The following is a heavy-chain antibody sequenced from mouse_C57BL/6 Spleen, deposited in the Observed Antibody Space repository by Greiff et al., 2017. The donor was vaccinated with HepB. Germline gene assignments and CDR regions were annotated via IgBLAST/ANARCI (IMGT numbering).Heavy chain of an antibody. D-gene: IGHD2-1*01. J-gene: IGHJ4*01. V-gene: IGHV1-52*01. CDR3: ARDGKGAMDY. Sequence: QVQLQQPGAELVRPGSSVKLSCKASGYTFTSYWMHWVKQRPIQGLEWIGNIDPSDSETHYNQKFKDKATLTVDKSSSTAYMQLSSRTSEDSAVYYCARDGKGAMDYWGQGTSVTVSS. CDR1: GYTFTSYW. CDR2: IDPSDSET.